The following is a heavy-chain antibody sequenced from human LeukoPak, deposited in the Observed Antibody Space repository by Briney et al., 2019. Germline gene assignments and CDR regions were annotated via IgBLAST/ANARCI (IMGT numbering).Heavy chain of an antibody. Sequence: GGSLRLSCAASGFTFRSYAMHWVRQAPGKGLEWVAVISYDGGNKYYADSVKGRFTVSRDNSKNTLYLQMNSLRAEDTAVYSCARALPITMIVVVYPGGMDVWGQGTTVTVSS. CDR3: ARALPITMIVVVYPGGMDV. V-gene: IGHV3-30-3*01. CDR1: GFTFRSYA. CDR2: ISYDGGNK. J-gene: IGHJ6*02. D-gene: IGHD3-22*01.